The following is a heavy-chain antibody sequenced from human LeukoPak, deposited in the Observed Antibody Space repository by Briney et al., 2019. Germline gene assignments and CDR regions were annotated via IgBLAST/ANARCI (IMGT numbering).Heavy chain of an antibody. CDR3: ARGAPHSHYYVVEYYFDY. J-gene: IGHJ4*02. CDR2: IYYSGST. V-gene: IGHV4-59*01. Sequence: PSETLSLTCTVSGGSISSYYWSWIRQPPGKGLEWIGYIYYSGSTNYNPSLKSRVTISVDTSKNQFSLKLSSVTAADTAVYYCARGAPHSHYYVVEYYFDYWGQGTLVTVSS. CDR1: GGSISSYY. D-gene: IGHD3-10*02.